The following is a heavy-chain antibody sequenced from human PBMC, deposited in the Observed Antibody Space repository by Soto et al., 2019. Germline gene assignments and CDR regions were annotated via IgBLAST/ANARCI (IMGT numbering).Heavy chain of an antibody. J-gene: IGHJ6*02. CDR2: ISGSGGST. Sequence: EVQLLEPGGDLVQPGGSLRLSCAASGLTFSSYAMSWVRQAPGKGLEWVSDISGSGGSTDYADSVKGRFTISRDNSKNTRYLQMNSLRAEDTAVYYCAKEDFYYGMDVWGQGTTVTVSS. CDR3: AKEDFYYGMDV. V-gene: IGHV3-23*01. CDR1: GLTFSSYA.